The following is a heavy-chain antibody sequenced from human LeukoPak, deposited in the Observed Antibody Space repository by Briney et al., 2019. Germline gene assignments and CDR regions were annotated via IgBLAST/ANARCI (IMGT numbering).Heavy chain of an antibody. CDR2: INYGGTT. Sequence: PSETLSLTCTVSGGSISGYYWHWIRQSPGRGLEWIGYINYGGTTDYNPSLKSRVTISVDTSKNQFSLNLRSATAADTAVYYCAREYSSFEYWGRGILVTVSS. D-gene: IGHD5-18*01. CDR1: GGSISGYY. J-gene: IGHJ4*02. CDR3: AREYSSFEY. V-gene: IGHV4-59*01.